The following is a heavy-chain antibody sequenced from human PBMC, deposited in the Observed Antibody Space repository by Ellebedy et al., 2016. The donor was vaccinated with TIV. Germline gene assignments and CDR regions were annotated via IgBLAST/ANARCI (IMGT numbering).Heavy chain of an antibody. CDR2: ISSSSSYI. Sequence: GESLKISCAASGVTFTSYAISWVRQAQGTGLEWVPSISSSSSYIYYADSVEGRFIISRDNSKKTLYLQMNSLRAEDTAVYYCAKGRGGGSESSAPRYYFDYWGLGTLVTVSS. J-gene: IGHJ4*02. D-gene: IGHD3-22*01. CDR3: AKGRGGGSESSAPRYYFDY. V-gene: IGHV3-23*01. CDR1: GVTFTSYA.